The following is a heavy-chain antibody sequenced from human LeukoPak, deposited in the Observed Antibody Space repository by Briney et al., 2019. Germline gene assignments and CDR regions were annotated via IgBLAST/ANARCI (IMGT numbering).Heavy chain of an antibody. J-gene: IGHJ4*02. Sequence: SETLSLTCTASGCSISSSSYYWGWIRHPPGKGLEWIGSIYYSGSTYYSPSLKSRVTISVDTSKNQFSLKLSSVAAADTAVYYCARSGEQLSGYDFWGQGTLVTVSS. CDR2: IYYSGST. D-gene: IGHD5-12*01. CDR3: ARSGEQLSGYDF. CDR1: GCSISSSSYY. V-gene: IGHV4-39*01.